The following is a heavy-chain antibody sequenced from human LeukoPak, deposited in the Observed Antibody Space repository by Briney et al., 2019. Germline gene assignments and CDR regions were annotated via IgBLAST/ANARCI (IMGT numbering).Heavy chain of an antibody. J-gene: IGHJ4*02. CDR1: GYTFTSYA. D-gene: IGHD3-16*02. Sequence: ASVKVACKASGYTFTSYAMNWVRQAPGQGLEWMGWIHPSTGNPTYAQGFTGRFVFSLDTSVSTTYLQISSLKAEDTAVYFCARAFQSLGGLSLPDYWGQGALLTVSS. CDR3: ARAFQSLGGLSLPDY. V-gene: IGHV7-4-1*02. CDR2: IHPSTGNP.